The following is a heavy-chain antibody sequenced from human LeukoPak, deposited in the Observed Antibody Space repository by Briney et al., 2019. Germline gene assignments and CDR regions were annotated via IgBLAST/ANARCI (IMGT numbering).Heavy chain of an antibody. Sequence: SETLSLTCTVSGGSISSSSYYWGWIRQPPGKGLEWIGSIYYSGSTYYSPSLKSRVTISVDTSKNQFSLKLSSVTAADTAVYYCARLMDWFDPWGQGTLVTVSS. CDR1: GGSISSSSYY. J-gene: IGHJ5*02. CDR2: IYYSGST. D-gene: IGHD3-10*01. CDR3: ARLMDWFDP. V-gene: IGHV4-39*01.